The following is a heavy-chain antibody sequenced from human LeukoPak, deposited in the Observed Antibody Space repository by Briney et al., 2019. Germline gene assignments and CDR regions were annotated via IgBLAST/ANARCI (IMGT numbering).Heavy chain of an antibody. Sequence: ASVKVSCKASGYTFTSYDINWVRQATGQGLEWMGWMNPNSGNTGYAQKFQGRVTMTTDTSTSTAYMELRSLRSDDTAVYYCARDLSNGVGPIYYLDYWGQGTLVTVSS. J-gene: IGHJ4*02. V-gene: IGHV1-8*02. CDR3: ARDLSNGVGPIYYLDY. D-gene: IGHD3-22*01. CDR1: GYTFTSYD. CDR2: MNPNSGNT.